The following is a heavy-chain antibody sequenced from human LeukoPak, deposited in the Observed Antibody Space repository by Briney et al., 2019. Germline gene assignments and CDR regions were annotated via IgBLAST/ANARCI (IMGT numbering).Heavy chain of an antibody. CDR1: GFTFSNYG. CDR2: IGGTGSGT. Sequence: PGASLRLSCAASGFTFSNYGMSWVRQAPGKGLEWVSGIGGTGSGTYYADSVKGRFTISRVNSKNTLYLQMNSLTAEDTALYYCAKDPRIAVSGTSMGYFDSWGQGTLVTVSS. CDR3: AKDPRIAVSGTSMGYFDS. V-gene: IGHV3-23*01. D-gene: IGHD6-19*01. J-gene: IGHJ4*02.